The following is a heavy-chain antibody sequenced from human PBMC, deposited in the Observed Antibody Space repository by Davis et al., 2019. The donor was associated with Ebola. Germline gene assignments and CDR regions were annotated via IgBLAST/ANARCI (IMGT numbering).Heavy chain of an antibody. CDR1: GFTFSSYA. D-gene: IGHD6-13*01. J-gene: IGHJ6*02. V-gene: IGHV3-23*01. CDR3: AKNRYSSSWYGDYGMDV. CDR2: ISGSGGST. Sequence: GESLKISCAASGFTFSSYAMSWVRQAPGKGLEWVSAISGSGGSTYYADSVKGRFTISRDNSKNTLYLQMNSLRAEDTAVYYCAKNRYSSSWYGDYGMDVWGQGTTVTVS.